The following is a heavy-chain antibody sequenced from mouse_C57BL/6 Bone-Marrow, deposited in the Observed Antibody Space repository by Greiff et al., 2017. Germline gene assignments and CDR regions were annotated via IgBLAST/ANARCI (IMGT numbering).Heavy chain of an antibody. J-gene: IGHJ2*01. V-gene: IGHV1-52*01. CDR2: IDPSDSDT. CDR3: AREGRLWYYFDY. CDR1: GYTFTSYW. Sequence: QVQLQQPGAELVRPGSSVQLSCKASGYTFTSYWLHWVKQRPIQGLEWIGNIDPSDSDTHYNQKFKDKATLTVDKSSSTAYMQLSSLTSEDSAVYYCAREGRLWYYFDYWGKGTTLTVSS. D-gene: IGHD1-1*02.